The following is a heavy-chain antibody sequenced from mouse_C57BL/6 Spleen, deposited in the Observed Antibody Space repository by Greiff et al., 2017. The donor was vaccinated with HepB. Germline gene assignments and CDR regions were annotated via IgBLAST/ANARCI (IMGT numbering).Heavy chain of an antibody. D-gene: IGHD1-3*01. CDR3: ARDRGLNYAMDY. V-gene: IGHV5-4*01. J-gene: IGHJ4*01. Sequence: EVQLMESGGGLVKPGGSLKLSCAASGFTFSSYAMSWVRQTPEKRLEWVATISDGGSYTYYPDNVKGRFTISRDNAKNNLYLQMSHLKSEDTAMYYCARDRGLNYAMDYWGQGTSVTVSS. CDR2: ISDGGSYT. CDR1: GFTFSSYA.